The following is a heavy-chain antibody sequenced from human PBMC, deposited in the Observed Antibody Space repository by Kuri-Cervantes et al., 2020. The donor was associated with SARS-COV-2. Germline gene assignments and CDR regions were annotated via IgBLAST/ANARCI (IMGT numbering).Heavy chain of an antibody. CDR3: ASFEVSDY. D-gene: IGHD3-3*01. J-gene: IGHJ4*02. CDR2: INEDGSEK. CDR1: GFMFSRYW. Sequence: LSLTCAASGFMFSRYWMSWVRQAPGKGLEWVANINEDGSEKYYVDSVKGRFTISRDNAKNSLYLQMNSLRAEDTAVYYCASFEVSDYWGQGTLVTVSS. V-gene: IGHV3-7*01.